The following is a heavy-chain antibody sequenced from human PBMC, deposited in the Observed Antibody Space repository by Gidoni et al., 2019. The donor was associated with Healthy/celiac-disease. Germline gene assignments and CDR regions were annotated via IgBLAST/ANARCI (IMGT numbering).Heavy chain of an antibody. CDR1: GGPISSGSYY. J-gene: IGHJ4*02. V-gene: IGHV4-61*02. Sequence: QVQLQESGPGLVKPSQTLSLTCTVSGGPISSGSYYWRWIRQPAGKGLEWIGRIYTSGSTNYNPSLKSRVTISVDTSKNQFSLKLSSVTAADTAVYYCAREKQYYDSSANQLFDYWGQGTLVTVSS. CDR3: AREKQYYDSSANQLFDY. D-gene: IGHD3-22*01. CDR2: IYTSGST.